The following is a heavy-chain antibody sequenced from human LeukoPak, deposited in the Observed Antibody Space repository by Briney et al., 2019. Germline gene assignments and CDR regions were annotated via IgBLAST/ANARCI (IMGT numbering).Heavy chain of an antibody. CDR3: AKDFIGYSTSLY. J-gene: IGHJ4*02. D-gene: IGHD6-6*01. CDR2: ISGSGPIT. V-gene: IGHV3-23*01. Sequence: PGGSLRLSCNASGFIFSSFVMSWVRQAPGKGLEWVSSISGSGPITYYADSVKGRFTISRDNSMNTLNLQMNSLSVDDTAVYYWAKDFIGYSTSLYWGQGTLVSVSS. CDR1: GFIFSSFV.